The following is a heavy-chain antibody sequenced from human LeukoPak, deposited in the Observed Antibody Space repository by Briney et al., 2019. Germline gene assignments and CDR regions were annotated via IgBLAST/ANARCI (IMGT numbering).Heavy chain of an antibody. Sequence: PGRSLRLSCAASGFTFSSYAMHWVRQAPGKGLEWVAVISYDGSNKYYADSVKGRFTISRDNSKNTLYLQMNSLRAEDTAVYYCASIGAVAGPGTFDYWGQGTLVTVSS. CDR2: ISYDGSNK. CDR3: ASIGAVAGPGTFDY. V-gene: IGHV3-30-3*01. CDR1: GFTFSSYA. J-gene: IGHJ4*02. D-gene: IGHD6-19*01.